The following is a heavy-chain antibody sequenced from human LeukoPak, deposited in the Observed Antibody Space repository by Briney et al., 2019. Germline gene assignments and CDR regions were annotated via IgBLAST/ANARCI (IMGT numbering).Heavy chain of an antibody. D-gene: IGHD6-25*01. Sequence: SETLSLTCTVSGGSIISYYWGWIRQPPGKGLEWIGRIYSSGSTNYNPSLNSRVTMSVDTSKNQFSLQLSSVTAADTAVYYCARETEAGAYFDYWGQGSLVTVSS. CDR3: ARETEAGAYFDY. CDR2: IYSSGST. V-gene: IGHV4-4*07. CDR1: GGSIISYY. J-gene: IGHJ4*02.